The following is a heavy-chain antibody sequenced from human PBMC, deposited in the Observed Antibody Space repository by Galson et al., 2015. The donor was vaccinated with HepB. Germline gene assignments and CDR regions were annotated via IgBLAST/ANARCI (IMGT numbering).Heavy chain of an antibody. J-gene: IGHJ5*02. CDR2: INSTSTTI. D-gene: IGHD3-10*01. CDR3: MRDAGWFDP. CDR1: TFIFSTYS. V-gene: IGHV3-48*04. Sequence: SLRLSCAASTFIFSTYSMNWVRQAPGKGLEWVSYINSTSTTIYYADSVKGRFTISRDNAKNSLYLQMNSLRVEDTAIYYCMRDAGWFDPWGQGTLVTVSS.